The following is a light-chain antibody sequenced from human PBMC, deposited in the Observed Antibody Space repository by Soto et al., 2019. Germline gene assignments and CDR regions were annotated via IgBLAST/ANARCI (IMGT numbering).Light chain of an antibody. J-gene: IGLJ1*01. Sequence: QSVLSQPPSVSAAPGHKGTISCSGSSSNIGGNSVSWYQQLPGTAPKLLIYDDNKRPSGIPDRFSGSKSGTSATLGITGFQTGDEADYYCGSWDSSLSAYVFGTGTKVTVL. CDR1: SSNIGGNS. CDR3: GSWDSSLSAYV. CDR2: DDN. V-gene: IGLV1-51*01.